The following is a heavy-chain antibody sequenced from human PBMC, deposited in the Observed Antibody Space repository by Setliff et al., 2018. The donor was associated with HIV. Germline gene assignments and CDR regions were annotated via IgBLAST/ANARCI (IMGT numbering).Heavy chain of an antibody. J-gene: IGHJ4*02. Sequence: SSETLSLTCAVSGYSISSGYYWGWIRQPPGKGLEWIGSIYHSGSTYYNPSLKSRVTISVDTSKNQFSLKLSSVTAADTAVYYCAGEIAAAGHRAYYFDYWGQGTLVTVSS. CDR1: GYSISSGYY. V-gene: IGHV4-38-2*01. CDR2: IYHSGST. D-gene: IGHD6-13*01. CDR3: AGEIAAAGHRAYYFDY.